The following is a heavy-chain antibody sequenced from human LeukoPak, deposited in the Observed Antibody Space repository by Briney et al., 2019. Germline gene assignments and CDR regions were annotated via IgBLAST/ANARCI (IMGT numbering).Heavy chain of an antibody. CDR3: ARTSARGAQFDY. CDR2: IYSRGST. D-gene: IGHD3-10*01. V-gene: IGHV4-4*07. Sequence: SETLSLTCSVSGDSISSYYWSWIRQPAGKGLEWIGRIYSRGSTNYNPSLKTRVTMSLDTSKNQFSLNLTTVTAADTAVYYCARTSARGAQFDYWGQGTLVTVSS. J-gene: IGHJ4*02. CDR1: GDSISSYY.